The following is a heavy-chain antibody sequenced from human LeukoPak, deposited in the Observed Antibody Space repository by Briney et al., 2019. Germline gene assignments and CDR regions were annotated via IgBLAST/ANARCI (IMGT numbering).Heavy chain of an antibody. CDR1: GFTFNSYW. D-gene: IGHD6-13*01. J-gene: IGHJ4*02. Sequence: GGSLRLSCAASGFTFNSYWMHWVRQAPGKGLVWVSGISWNSGSIGYADSVKGRFTISRDNAKNSLYLQMNSLRAEDTALYYCAKDAAAAGTLYYFDYWGQGTLVTVSS. CDR3: AKDAAAAGTLYYFDY. V-gene: IGHV3-9*01. CDR2: ISWNSGSI.